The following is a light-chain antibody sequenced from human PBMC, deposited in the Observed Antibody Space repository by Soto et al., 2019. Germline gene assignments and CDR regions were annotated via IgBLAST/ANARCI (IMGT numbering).Light chain of an antibody. CDR3: SSYAGSSNV. Sequence: SALTQPPSASGSPGQSVAISCTGTSSDVGGYNYVSWYQQHPGKAPKLMIYEVNKRPSGVPDRFSGSKSGNTASLTVSGLQAEDEADYSCSSYAGSSNVFGTGTKLTVL. J-gene: IGLJ1*01. CDR2: EVN. CDR1: SSDVGGYNY. V-gene: IGLV2-8*01.